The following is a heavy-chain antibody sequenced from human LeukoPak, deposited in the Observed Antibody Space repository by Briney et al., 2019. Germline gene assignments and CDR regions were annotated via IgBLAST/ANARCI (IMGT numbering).Heavy chain of an antibody. V-gene: IGHV1-18*01. J-gene: IGHJ6*03. CDR2: ISAYNGNT. Sequence: ASVKVSCKASGYTFTSYGISWVRQAPGQGLEWMGWISAYNGNTNYAQKLQGRVTMTTDTSTSTAYMELRSLRSDDTAVYYCARWVGGYSCAKGPNCYYYYMDVWGKGTTVTVSS. D-gene: IGHD5-18*01. CDR1: GYTFTSYG. CDR3: ARWVGGYSCAKGPNCYYYYMDV.